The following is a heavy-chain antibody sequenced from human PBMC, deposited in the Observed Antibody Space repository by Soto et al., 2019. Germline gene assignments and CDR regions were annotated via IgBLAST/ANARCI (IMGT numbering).Heavy chain of an antibody. D-gene: IGHD2-15*01. Sequence: EVHLVESGGGLVKPGGSLRLSCAVSGFTFSSCTMNWVRQAPGKGLEWVSSISPSTSHIYYADSVKGRLTISRDNAKNSLFLQMNSLRAEDTAVYYCWGCSGGACHQSYGMDVWGKGTAVTVSS. CDR1: GFTFSSCT. CDR3: WGCSGGACHQSYGMDV. V-gene: IGHV3-21*01. J-gene: IGHJ6*04. CDR2: ISPSTSHI.